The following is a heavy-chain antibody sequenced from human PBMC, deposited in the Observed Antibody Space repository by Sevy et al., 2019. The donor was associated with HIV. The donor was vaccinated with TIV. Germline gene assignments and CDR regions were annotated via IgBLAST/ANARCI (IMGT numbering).Heavy chain of an antibody. V-gene: IGHV4-34*01. D-gene: IGHD2-2*01. CDR3: ARSPPVVVVPGAPSWFDP. Sequence: SETLSLTCAVHDGSFSGYYWNWIRQLPGKGLEWIGEINESGITYYNPSLKSRVTISVETSKKQFFLKLNSVAAVDSVVYFCARSPPVVVVPGAPSWFDPWGQGTLVTVSS. J-gene: IGHJ5*02. CDR2: INESGIT. CDR1: DGSFSGYY.